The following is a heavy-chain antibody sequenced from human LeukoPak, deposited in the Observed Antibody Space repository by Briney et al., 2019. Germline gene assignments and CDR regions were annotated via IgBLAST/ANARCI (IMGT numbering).Heavy chain of an antibody. CDR1: GYSISSGYY. D-gene: IGHD1-26*01. Sequence: SETLSLTCTVSGYSISSGYYWGWIRQPPGKGLEWIGSIYHSGRTYYESSLKSRVTISVDTSKNQFSLKLSSVTAADTAVYYCARNYGSGSYRLFDYWGQGSLVTVSS. J-gene: IGHJ4*02. CDR3: ARNYGSGSYRLFDY. CDR2: IYHSGRT. V-gene: IGHV4-38-2*02.